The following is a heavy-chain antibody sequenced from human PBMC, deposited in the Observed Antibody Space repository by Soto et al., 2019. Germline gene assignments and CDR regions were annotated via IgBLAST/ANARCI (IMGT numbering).Heavy chain of an antibody. V-gene: IGHV4-59*01. CDR3: ARGSFNWFGELLKLEPYYYYMDV. CDR1: GGSISSYY. J-gene: IGHJ6*03. D-gene: IGHD3-10*01. Sequence: SETLSLTCTVSGGSISSYYWSWIRQPPGKGLEWIGYIYYSGSTNYNPSLKSRVTISVDTSKNQFSLKLSSVTAADTAVYYCARGSFNWFGELLKLEPYYYYMDVWGKGTTVTVSS. CDR2: IYYSGST.